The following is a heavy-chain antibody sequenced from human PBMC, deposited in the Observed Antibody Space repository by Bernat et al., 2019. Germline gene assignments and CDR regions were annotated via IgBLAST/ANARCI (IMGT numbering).Heavy chain of an antibody. Sequence: QVQLVESGGGVVQPGRSLRLSCAASGFTFSSYGMHWVRQAPGKGLEWVAVISYDGSNKYYADSVKGRFTISRDNSKNTLYLQMNSLRAEDTAVYYCAKDGITMVPGDYWGQGTLVTVSS. D-gene: IGHD3-10*01. CDR1: GFTFSSYG. CDR3: AKDGITMVPGDY. J-gene: IGHJ4*02. V-gene: IGHV3-30*18. CDR2: ISYDGSNK.